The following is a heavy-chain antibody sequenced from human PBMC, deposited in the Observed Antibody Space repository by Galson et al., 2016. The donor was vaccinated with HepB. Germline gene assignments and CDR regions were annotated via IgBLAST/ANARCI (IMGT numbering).Heavy chain of an antibody. D-gene: IGHD3-3*01. V-gene: IGHV3-23*01. CDR3: AKLTSYDFWSGTYDGVLDY. Sequence: SLRLSCAASGFSFSNYAMSWVRQATGKGLEWVSTIRGTGGGTYSADSVKGRVIISRDNSKNTLSLQIDSLRAEDSAIYYCAKLTSYDFWSGTYDGVLDYWGQGTLVTVSS. CDR2: IRGTGGGT. CDR1: GFSFSNYA. J-gene: IGHJ4*02.